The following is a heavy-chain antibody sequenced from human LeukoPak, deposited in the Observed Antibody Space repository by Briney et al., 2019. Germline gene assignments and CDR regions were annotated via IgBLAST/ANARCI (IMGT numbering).Heavy chain of an antibody. CDR3: ARGVYIAAAQYGY. J-gene: IGHJ4*02. CDR2: IYSDGST. D-gene: IGHD6-13*01. V-gene: IGHV4-59*01. Sequence: SETLSLTCTVSGGSINTYYWTWIRQPPGKGLEWLGYIYSDGSTNYNPSLKSRLTISVDTSKNQFSLKLSSVIAADTAVYYCARGVYIAAAQYGYWGQGTLVTVSS. CDR1: GGSINTYY.